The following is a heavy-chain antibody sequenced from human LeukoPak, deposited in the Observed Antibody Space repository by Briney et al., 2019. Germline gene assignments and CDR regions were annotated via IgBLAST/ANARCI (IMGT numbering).Heavy chain of an antibody. CDR3: ARGSYYCDSSGYGP. Sequence: GRSLRLSCAASGFTFSSYAMHWVRQAPGKGLEWVVVISYDGSNKYYADSVKGRFTISRDKSKNTLYLQMNSLRAEDTAVYYCARGSYYCDSSGYGPWGQGTLVTVSS. CDR2: ISYDGSNK. CDR1: GFTFSSYA. J-gene: IGHJ5*02. D-gene: IGHD3-22*01. V-gene: IGHV3-30*01.